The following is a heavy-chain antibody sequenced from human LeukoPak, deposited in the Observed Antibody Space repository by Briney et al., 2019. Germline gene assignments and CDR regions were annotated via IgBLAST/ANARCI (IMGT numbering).Heavy chain of an antibody. CDR2: IYYRGST. CDR3: ARGRRAYTFDY. D-gene: IGHD4-11*01. J-gene: IGHJ4*02. V-gene: IGHV4-59*01. Sequence: IRXPXGKGXXXIGYIYYRGSTNYNPSRKRRGTISVDKSKKQFSLKLSSVTAADTAVYYCARGRRAYTFDYWGQGTLVTVSS.